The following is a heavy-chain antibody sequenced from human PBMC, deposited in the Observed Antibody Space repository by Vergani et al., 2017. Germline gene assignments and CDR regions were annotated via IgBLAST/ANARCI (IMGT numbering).Heavy chain of an antibody. V-gene: IGHV4-31*03. J-gene: IGHJ6*02. CDR3: AREVGLYSRSEGYYGMDV. CDR1: GGSISSGSYY. Sequence: QVQLQESGPGLVKPSQTLSLTCTVSGGSISSGSYYWSWIRQHPGKGLEWIGYIYYSGSTYYNPSLKSRVTISVDTSKNQFSLKLSSVTAADTAVYYCAREVGLYSRSEGYYGMDVWGQGTTVTVSS. CDR2: IYYSGST. D-gene: IGHD6-6*01.